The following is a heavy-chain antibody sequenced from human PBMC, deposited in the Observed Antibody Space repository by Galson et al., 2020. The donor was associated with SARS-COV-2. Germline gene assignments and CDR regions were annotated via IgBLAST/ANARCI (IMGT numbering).Heavy chain of an antibody. CDR3: AREHCSTINCYQSDAFDI. Sequence: GGSLRLSCAASGLTFSSYWMHWVRQAPGKGLVWVSHINSGGTRTTYADSVKGRFTISRDNAKNTLYLQMNSLRAEDTAVYYCAREHCSTINCYQSDAFDIWGQGTMVTVSS. D-gene: IGHD2-2*01. V-gene: IGHV3-74*01. CDR1: GLTFSSYW. CDR2: INSGGTRT. J-gene: IGHJ3*02.